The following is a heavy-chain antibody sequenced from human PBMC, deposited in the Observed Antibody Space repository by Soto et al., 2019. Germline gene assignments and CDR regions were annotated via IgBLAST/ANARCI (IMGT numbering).Heavy chain of an antibody. D-gene: IGHD7-27*01. Sequence: ASETLSLTCTVSGGSISSSSYYWGWIRQPPGKGLEWIGSIYYNGRTYYNPSLTSRVTISLDTSKNQFSLKLSSVTAADTAVYYCAANWGTDFDYWGQGTPVTVSS. CDR3: AANWGTDFDY. CDR1: GGSISSSSYY. J-gene: IGHJ4*02. CDR2: IYYNGRT. V-gene: IGHV4-39*01.